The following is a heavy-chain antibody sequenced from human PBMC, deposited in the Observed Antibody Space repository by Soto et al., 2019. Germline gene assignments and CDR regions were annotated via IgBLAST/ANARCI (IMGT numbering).Heavy chain of an antibody. D-gene: IGHD2-8*01. CDR2: ISGSGGST. V-gene: IGHV3-23*01. CDR1: GFTFSSYA. CDR3: ASPPHIVLMVYAIPDY. Sequence: EVQLLESGGGLVQPGGSLRLSCAASGFTFSSYAMSWVRQAPGKGLEWVSAISGSGGSTYYADSVKGRFTISRDNSKNTLYLQMNSRRAEDTAVYYCASPPHIVLMVYAIPDYWGQGTLVTVSS. J-gene: IGHJ4*02.